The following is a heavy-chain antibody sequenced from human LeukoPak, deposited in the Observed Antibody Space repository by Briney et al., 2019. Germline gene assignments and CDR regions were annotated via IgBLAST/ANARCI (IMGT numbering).Heavy chain of an antibody. CDR1: GCTFTGYY. CDR2: INPNSGGT. CDR3: ARDYYGSGSYQDY. J-gene: IGHJ4*02. Sequence: ASVKVSCKASGCTFTGYYMHWVRQAPGQGLEWMGWINPNSGGTNYAQKFQGRVTMTRDTSISTAYMELSRLRSDDTAVYYCARDYYGSGSYQDYWGQGTLVTVSS. V-gene: IGHV1-2*02. D-gene: IGHD3-10*01.